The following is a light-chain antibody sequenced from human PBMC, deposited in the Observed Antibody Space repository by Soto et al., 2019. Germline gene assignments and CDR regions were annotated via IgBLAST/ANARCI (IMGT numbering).Light chain of an antibody. CDR1: SGSVSTNFY. J-gene: IGLJ3*02. CDR3: ALYVGNGIWV. Sequence: HTVVTQEPSFSVSPGRTVTLTCGLSSGSVSTNFYPSWYQQTPGQAPRTLIYRTNTRSSGVPDRFSGSILGNKAALTITGAQADDESDYYCALYVGNGIWVFGGGTKLTVL. CDR2: RTN. V-gene: IGLV8-61*01.